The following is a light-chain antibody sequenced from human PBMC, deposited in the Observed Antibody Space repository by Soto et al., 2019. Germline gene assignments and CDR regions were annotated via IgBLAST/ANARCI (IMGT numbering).Light chain of an antibody. Sequence: QSALTQPASVSGSPGQSVTISCTGTSSDVGAYNYVSWYQLHPGKAPKLLISEVSNRPSGVSSRFSGSKSGNTASLTISGLQAEDEADYYCSSYTTSDTLGVFGTGTKVTV. CDR1: SSDVGAYNY. V-gene: IGLV2-14*01. CDR2: EVS. J-gene: IGLJ1*01. CDR3: SSYTTSDTLGV.